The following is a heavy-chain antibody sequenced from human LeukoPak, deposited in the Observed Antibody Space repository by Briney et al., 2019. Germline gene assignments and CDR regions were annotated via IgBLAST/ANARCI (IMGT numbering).Heavy chain of an antibody. CDR3: AKHLTGSKIFDY. CDR1: GFTFSSHA. CDR2: ISTGGGST. V-gene: IGHV3-23*01. Sequence: PGGSLRLSCAASGFTFSSHAMSWVRQAPGKGLEWASGISTGGGSTYYADSVKGRFTISRDNSKNTLFLQMNSLRAEDTALYYCAKHLTGSKIFDYWGQGTLVTVSS. J-gene: IGHJ4*02. D-gene: IGHD3-9*01.